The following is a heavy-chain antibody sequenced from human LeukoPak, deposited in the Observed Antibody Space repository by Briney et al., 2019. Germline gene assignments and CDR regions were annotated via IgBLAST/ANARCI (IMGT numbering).Heavy chain of an antibody. Sequence: ETLSLTCTVSGGSISSYYWSWVRQAPGKGLEWVSAISGSGGGTYYADSVKGRFTISRDNSKNTLYLQMNSLRAEDTAVYYCAARWELVGSLDIWGQGTMVTASS. CDR1: GGSISSYY. D-gene: IGHD1-26*01. V-gene: IGHV3-23*01. CDR2: ISGSGGGT. CDR3: AARWELVGSLDI. J-gene: IGHJ3*02.